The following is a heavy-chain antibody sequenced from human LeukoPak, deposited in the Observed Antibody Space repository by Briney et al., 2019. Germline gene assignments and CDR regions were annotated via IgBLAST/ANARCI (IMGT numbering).Heavy chain of an antibody. D-gene: IGHD3-22*01. CDR2: TYYSGST. V-gene: IGHV4-59*08. Sequence: KSSETLSLTCTVSGGSISSYYWSWIRQPPGKGLEWIGYTYYSGSTNYNPSLKSRVTISVDTSKNQFSLKLSSVTAADTAVYYCARLDDSSGKPTEAFDIWGQGTMVTVSS. CDR1: GGSISSYY. J-gene: IGHJ3*02. CDR3: ARLDDSSGKPTEAFDI.